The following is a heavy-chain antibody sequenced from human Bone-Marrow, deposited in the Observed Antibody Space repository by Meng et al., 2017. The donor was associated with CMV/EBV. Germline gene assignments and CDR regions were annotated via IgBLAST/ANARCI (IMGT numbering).Heavy chain of an antibody. Sequence: AVYGGSFSDYYWNWIRQPPGKGREWIGEINHDGNTNYRSSLKSRITISVDTSKNQFSLKVNSVTAADTAKYYCARRSRHNSGWYIDYWSQGTLVTVSS. CDR1: GGSFSDYY. J-gene: IGHJ4*02. V-gene: IGHV4-34*01. CDR3: ARRSRHNSGWYIDY. D-gene: IGHD6-19*01. CDR2: INHDGNT.